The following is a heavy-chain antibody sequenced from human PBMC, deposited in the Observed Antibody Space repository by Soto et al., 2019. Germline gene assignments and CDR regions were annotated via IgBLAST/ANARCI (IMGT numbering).Heavy chain of an antibody. CDR2: VSFAGTNK. J-gene: IGHJ6*01. Sequence: QVQLVESGGGVVQPGRSLRLSCVASGFTFSNYVMHWVHRAPGKGLEWVAVVSFAGTNKYYPDSVKGRFTISRDNSRNTLSLEMHSLTAEDTAVYYCAREGSAVGYYGLDVWGQGTPVTVSP. V-gene: IGHV3-30-3*01. CDR1: GFTFSNYV. D-gene: IGHD1-26*01. CDR3: AREGSAVGYYGLDV.